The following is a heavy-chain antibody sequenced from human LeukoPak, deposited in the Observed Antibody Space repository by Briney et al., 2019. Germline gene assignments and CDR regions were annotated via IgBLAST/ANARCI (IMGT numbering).Heavy chain of an antibody. V-gene: IGHV3-30*02. D-gene: IGHD3-10*01. CDR3: AKDLVSQRGVGSSEKVDY. CDR1: GFTFSSYG. J-gene: IGHJ4*02. CDR2: IRYDGSNK. Sequence: GGSLRLSCAASGFTFSSYGMHWVRQAPGKGLEWVAFIRYDGSNKYYADSVKGRSTISRDNSKNTLYLQMNSLRAEDTAVYYCAKDLVSQRGVGSSEKVDYWGQGTLVTVSS.